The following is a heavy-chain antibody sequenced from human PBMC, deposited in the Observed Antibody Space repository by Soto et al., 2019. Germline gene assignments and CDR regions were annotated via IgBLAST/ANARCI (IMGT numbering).Heavy chain of an antibody. CDR3: ARLLKPDYSNYRYYGMDV. CDR2: INPNSGGT. Sequence: ASVKVSCKASGYTFTGYYMHWVRQAPGQGLEWMGWINPNSGGTNYAQKFQGRVTMTRDTSISTAYMELSRLRSDDTAVYYCARLLKPDYSNYRYYGMDVWGQGTTVTVSS. V-gene: IGHV1-2*02. CDR1: GYTFTGYY. J-gene: IGHJ6*02. D-gene: IGHD4-4*01.